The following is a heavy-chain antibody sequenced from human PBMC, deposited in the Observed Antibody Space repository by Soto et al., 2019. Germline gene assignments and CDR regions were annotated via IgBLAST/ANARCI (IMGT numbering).Heavy chain of an antibody. J-gene: IGHJ4*02. V-gene: IGHV4-59*08. D-gene: IGHD4-17*01. CDR2: IYYSGST. CDR1: GGSISSYY. Sequence: SETLSLTCTVSGGSISSYYWSWIRQPPGKGLEWIGYIYYSGSTNYNPSLKSRVTISVDTSKNQFSLKLSSVTAADTAVYYCARVDYGDLRYFDYWGQGTLVTVSS. CDR3: ARVDYGDLRYFDY.